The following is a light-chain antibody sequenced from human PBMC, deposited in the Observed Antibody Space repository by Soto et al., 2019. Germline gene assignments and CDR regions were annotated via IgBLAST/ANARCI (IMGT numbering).Light chain of an antibody. CDR3: RQYGNSPYT. V-gene: IGKV3-20*01. Sequence: EIVLTQYPGTLSLSPGERATLSCRASRSVTSRYLAWYQQKPGQAPRLLIYGASSRATGIPDRFSGSGSGTDFPLPIRRREPEDFAVYYCRQYGNSPYTFGQGTKLEIK. CDR1: RSVTSRY. J-gene: IGKJ2*01. CDR2: GAS.